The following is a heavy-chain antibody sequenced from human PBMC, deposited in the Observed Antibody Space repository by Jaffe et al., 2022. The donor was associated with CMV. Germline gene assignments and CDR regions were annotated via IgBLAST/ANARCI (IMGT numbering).Heavy chain of an antibody. Sequence: QVQLVQSGAEVKSPGSSVKVSCKASGGTLRNYAITWLRQAPGQGLEWMGRIFPVVGRVDYAQKFQGRVTITADKYTNTADMELRSLRSEDTAVYYCARDLAGNWDYYYYMDVWGKGTTVTVSS. CDR3: ARDLAGNWDYYYYMDV. CDR2: IFPVVGRV. V-gene: IGHV1-69*09. CDR1: GGTLRNYA. D-gene: IGHD7-27*01. J-gene: IGHJ6*03.